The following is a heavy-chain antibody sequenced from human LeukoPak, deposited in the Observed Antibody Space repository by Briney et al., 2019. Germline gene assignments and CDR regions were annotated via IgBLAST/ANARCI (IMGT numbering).Heavy chain of an antibody. CDR2: ISGTGRTT. V-gene: IGHV3-48*02. CDR3: ASGSGH. J-gene: IGHJ4*02. CDR1: RFTFSNYN. D-gene: IGHD2-2*03. Sequence: PGGSLRLSCAASRFTFSNYNMNWVRQAPGKGLEWVAYISGTGRTTNYADSVKGRFTISRDNAKNSLYLQMNSLRDEDTAVFYCASGSGHWGQGTLVTVSS.